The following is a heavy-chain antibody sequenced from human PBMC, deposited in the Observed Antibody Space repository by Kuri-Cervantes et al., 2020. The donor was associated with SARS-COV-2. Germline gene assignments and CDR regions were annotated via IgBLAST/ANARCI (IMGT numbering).Heavy chain of an antibody. J-gene: IGHJ4*02. D-gene: IGHD1-26*01. CDR1: GFTFSSYA. CDR2: ISYDGSNK. Sequence: GGSLRLSCAASGFTFSSYAMHWVRQAPGKGLEWVAVISYDGSNKYYADSVKGRFTISRDNSKNTLYLRMNSLRAEDTAVYYCARDKTIVGATIVYWGQGTLVTVSS. CDR3: ARDKTIVGATIVY. V-gene: IGHV3-30*04.